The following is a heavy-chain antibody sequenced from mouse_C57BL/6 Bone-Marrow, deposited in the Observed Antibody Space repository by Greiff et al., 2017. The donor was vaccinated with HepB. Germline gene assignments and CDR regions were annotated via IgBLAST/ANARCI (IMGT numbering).Heavy chain of an antibody. J-gene: IGHJ2*01. CDR1: GYSITSGYY. Sequence: EVQLQESGPGLVKPSQSLSLTCSVTGYSITSGYYWNWIRQFPGNKLEWMGYISYDGSNNYNPSLKNRISITRDTSKNQFFLTLNSVTTEDTATYYCARDPILYYYGSTDWGQGTTLTVSS. CDR2: ISYDGSN. D-gene: IGHD1-1*01. V-gene: IGHV3-6*01. CDR3: ARDPILYYYGSTD.